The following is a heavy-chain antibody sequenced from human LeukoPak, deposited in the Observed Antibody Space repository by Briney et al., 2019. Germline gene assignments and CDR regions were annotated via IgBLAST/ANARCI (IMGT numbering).Heavy chain of an antibody. CDR1: GFTFSSYD. CDR2: IGIAGDT. J-gene: IGHJ6*02. D-gene: IGHD6-19*01. CDR3: ARDPSGRGMDV. V-gene: IGHV3-13*01. Sequence: GGSLRLSCAAFGFTFSSYDMQWVRQVIGKGLEWVSAIGIAGDTHYSGSVKGRFTISRENAKISLYLQMNSLRAGDTAVYYCARDPSGRGMDVWGQGTTVTVSS.